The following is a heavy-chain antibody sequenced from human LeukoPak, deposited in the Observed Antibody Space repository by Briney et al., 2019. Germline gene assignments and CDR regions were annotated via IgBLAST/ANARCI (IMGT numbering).Heavy chain of an antibody. D-gene: IGHD3-16*02. CDR2: ISAYNGNT. V-gene: IGHV1-18*01. CDR1: GYTFTSYG. J-gene: IGHJ4*02. Sequence: ASVKVSCKASGYTFTSYGISWVRQAPGQGLEWMGWISAYNGNTNYAQKLQGRVTMTTDTSTSTAYMELRSLRSDDTAVYYCARIVEYYDYLWGSYRYFDYWGQGTLVTVSS. CDR3: ARIVEYYDYLWGSYRYFDY.